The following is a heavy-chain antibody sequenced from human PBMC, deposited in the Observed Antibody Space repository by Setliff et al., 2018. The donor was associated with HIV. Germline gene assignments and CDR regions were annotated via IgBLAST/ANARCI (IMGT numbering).Heavy chain of an antibody. D-gene: IGHD3-9*01. CDR2: ISYSGST. CDR3: ARDRGLRYFDWLFMDV. Sequence: SETLSLTCTVSGDSISRSTYYWGWIRQPPGKGLEWIGSISYSGSTYYNPSLKSRVTISVDTSKNQFSLKLSSVTAADTAVYYCARDRGLRYFDWLFMDVWGKGTTVTVSS. V-gene: IGHV4-39*02. J-gene: IGHJ6*01. CDR1: GDSISRSTYY.